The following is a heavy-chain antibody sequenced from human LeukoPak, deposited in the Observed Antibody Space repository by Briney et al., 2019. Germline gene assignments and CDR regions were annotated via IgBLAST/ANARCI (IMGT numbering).Heavy chain of an antibody. J-gene: IGHJ4*02. CDR3: ARAWGRWLAGSSEYFDY. D-gene: IGHD3-16*01. CDR2: INHSGST. Sequence: NPSETLSLTCAVYGGSFSGYYWSWIRQPPGKGLEWIGEINHSGSTNYNPSLKSRVTISVDTSKNQFSLKLSSVTAADTAVYYCARAWGRWLAGSSEYFDYWGQGTLVTVSS. CDR1: GGSFSGYY. V-gene: IGHV4-34*01.